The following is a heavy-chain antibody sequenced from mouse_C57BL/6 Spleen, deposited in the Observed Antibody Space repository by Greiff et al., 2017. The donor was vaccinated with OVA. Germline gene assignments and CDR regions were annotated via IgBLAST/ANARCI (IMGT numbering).Heavy chain of an antibody. Sequence: EVKLMESGGGLVKPGGSLKLSCAASGFTFSSYAMSWVRQTPEKRLEWVATISDGGSYTYYPDNVKGRFTISRDNAKNNLYLQMSHLKSEDTAMYYCARGDGYYDYYAMDYWGQGTSVTVSS. V-gene: IGHV5-4*03. D-gene: IGHD2-3*01. CDR1: GFTFSSYA. J-gene: IGHJ4*01. CDR2: ISDGGSYT. CDR3: ARGDGYYDYYAMDY.